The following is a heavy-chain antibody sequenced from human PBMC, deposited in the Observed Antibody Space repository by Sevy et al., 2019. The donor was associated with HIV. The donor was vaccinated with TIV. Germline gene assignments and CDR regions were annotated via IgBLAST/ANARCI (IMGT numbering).Heavy chain of an antibody. Sequence: GGSLRLSCAASGFTFDDYAMHWVRQAPGKGLEWVSGISWNSGSIGYADSVKGRFTISRDNAKNSLYLQMNSLRAEDTALYYCARGGAFRYLDWLLEGDAFDIWGQGTMVTVSS. CDR2: ISWNSGSI. CDR3: ARGGAFRYLDWLLEGDAFDI. D-gene: IGHD3-9*01. V-gene: IGHV3-9*01. CDR1: GFTFDDYA. J-gene: IGHJ3*02.